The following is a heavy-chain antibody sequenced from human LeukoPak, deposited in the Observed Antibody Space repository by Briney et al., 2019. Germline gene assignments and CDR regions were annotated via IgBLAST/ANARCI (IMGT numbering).Heavy chain of an antibody. J-gene: IGHJ4*02. Sequence: GGSLRLSCAASGFTFSSYAMYWVRQAPGKGLEWVSSIFGSGGSTHYADSVKGRFTISRDNSKNTVYLQMNSLRAEDTAVYYCAKTTTGYSSGRFPGWPVDYWGQGTLVTVSS. CDR1: GFTFSSYA. D-gene: IGHD6-19*01. CDR3: AKTTTGYSSGRFPGWPVDY. CDR2: IFGSGGST. V-gene: IGHV3-23*01.